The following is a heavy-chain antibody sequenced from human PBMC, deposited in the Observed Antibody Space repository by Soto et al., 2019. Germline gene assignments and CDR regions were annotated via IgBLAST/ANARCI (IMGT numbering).Heavy chain of an antibody. Sequence: QVQLQESGPGLVRPSETLSLTCTVSGDSISGYYCNWMRQPPGKGLEWIANFHDSVGTTYNPSLKRRVSLSVDTLKNQFSLKLDSVTAADTAVYYCERVPPNTSSRWGQGTLVTVSS. CDR3: ERVPPNTSSR. CDR2: FHDSVGT. V-gene: IGHV4-59*01. CDR1: GDSISGYY. D-gene: IGHD3-16*01. J-gene: IGHJ1*01.